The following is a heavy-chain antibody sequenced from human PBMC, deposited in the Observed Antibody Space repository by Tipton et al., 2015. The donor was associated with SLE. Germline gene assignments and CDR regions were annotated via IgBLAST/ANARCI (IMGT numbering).Heavy chain of an antibody. CDR3: VREGWDPTSYHFDY. V-gene: IGHV3-7*01. J-gene: IGHJ4*02. CDR2: IKQDGSEI. Sequence: SLRLSCAASGFTFSSYWMLWFRQAPGKGREWVANIKQDGSEIYYVGSVKGRFTLSRDNAKNSLYLQMNSLRVEDSAVYYCVREGWDPTSYHFDYWGQGTLVTVSS. CDR1: GFTFSSYW. D-gene: IGHD1-26*01.